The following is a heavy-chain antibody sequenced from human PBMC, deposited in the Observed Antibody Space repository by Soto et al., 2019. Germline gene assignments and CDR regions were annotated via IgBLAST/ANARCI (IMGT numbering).Heavy chain of an antibody. D-gene: IGHD2-2*01. J-gene: IGHJ5*02. CDR3: ARDPGYCISTSCWNWFDP. Sequence: ASVKVSCKASGGTFSSYAISWVRQAPGQGLEWMGGIIPIFGTANYAQKFQGRVTITADESTSTAYMELSSLRSEDTAVYYCARDPGYCISTSCWNWFDPWGQGSLVTVSS. V-gene: IGHV1-69*13. CDR1: GGTFSSYA. CDR2: IIPIFGTA.